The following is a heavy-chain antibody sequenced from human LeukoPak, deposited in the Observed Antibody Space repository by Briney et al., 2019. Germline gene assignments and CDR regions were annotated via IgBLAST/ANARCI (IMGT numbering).Heavy chain of an antibody. CDR2: INHSGST. Sequence: ASETLSLTCAVYGGSFSGYYWSWIRQPPGKGLEWIGEINHSGSTKYNPSLKSRVTISIDTSKNQFSLKVSSVTAADTAVYYCARGQMYYYDSSGYGPNDYWGQGTLVTVSS. J-gene: IGHJ4*02. V-gene: IGHV4-34*01. CDR1: GGSFSGYY. D-gene: IGHD3-22*01. CDR3: ARGQMYYYDSSGYGPNDY.